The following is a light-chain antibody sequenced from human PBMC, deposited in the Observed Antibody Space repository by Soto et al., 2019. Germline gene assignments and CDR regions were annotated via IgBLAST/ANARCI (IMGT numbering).Light chain of an antibody. CDR3: QQYGSSLPLT. CDR1: QSVSSSY. Sequence: EIVLPQSAGALSLSQGERATLSCRASQSVSSSYLAWYQQKPGQAPRLLIYGASSRATGIPDRFSGSGSGTDFTLTISRLEPEDFAVYYCQQYGSSLPLTFGGGAKVDIK. J-gene: IGKJ4*01. CDR2: GAS. V-gene: IGKV3-20*01.